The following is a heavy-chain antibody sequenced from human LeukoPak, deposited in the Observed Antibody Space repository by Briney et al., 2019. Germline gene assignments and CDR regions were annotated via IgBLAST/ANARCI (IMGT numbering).Heavy chain of an antibody. J-gene: IGHJ5*02. CDR2: IYNSGNT. Sequence: SETLSLTCTVSGGSTNNYYWTWIRQPPGKGLEWIGNIYNSGNTNYNPSLKSRVTISIDTSRNQFSLKVISVTAADTAIYYCARESGSYLWRSWLNPWGQGTLVTVSS. V-gene: IGHV4-59*01. CDR1: GGSTNNYY. D-gene: IGHD3-16*01. CDR3: ARESGSYLWRSWLNP.